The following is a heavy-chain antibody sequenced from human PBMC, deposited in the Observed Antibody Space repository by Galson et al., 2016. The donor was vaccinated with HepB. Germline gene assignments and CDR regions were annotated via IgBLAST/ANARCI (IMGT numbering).Heavy chain of an antibody. CDR3: ARDLYGAGGWANVALDI. D-gene: IGHD6-19*01. CDR1: GFTFRHYW. CDR2: INSDGRST. Sequence: SLRLSCAASGFTFRHYWIHWVRQAPGKGLVWVSRINSDGRSTTYADSVKGRFTISRDNAKSTLYLQMNSLRAEDTAVYYCARDLYGAGGWANVALDIWGQGTMVIVSS. V-gene: IGHV3-74*03. J-gene: IGHJ3*02.